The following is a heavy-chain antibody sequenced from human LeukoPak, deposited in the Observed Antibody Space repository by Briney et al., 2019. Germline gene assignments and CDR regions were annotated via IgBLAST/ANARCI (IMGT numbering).Heavy chain of an antibody. CDR3: ARDRYDVGVAFHL. CDR2: IRVHNGDT. Sequence: ASVKDSCKASGYMFAVFGISWVRQAPGQGLEWMGSIRVHNGDTNYAQKFQGRLTMTTDTSATTAYMELRSLKSDDTAVYYCARDRYDVGVAFHLWPEGPMVTVSS. D-gene: IGHD1-14*01. CDR1: GYMFAVFG. J-gene: IGHJ3*01. V-gene: IGHV1-18*01.